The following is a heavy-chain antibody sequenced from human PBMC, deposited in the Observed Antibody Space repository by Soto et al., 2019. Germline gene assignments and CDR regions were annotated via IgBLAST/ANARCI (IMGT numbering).Heavy chain of an antibody. J-gene: IGHJ6*02. Sequence: PSQTLSLRCAVSGDSVSSNSAAWNWIRQSPSRGLEWLGRTYYRSKWYNDYAVSVKSRITINPDTSKNQFSLQLNSVTPEDTAVYYCARVLLYCSSTSCYNGMDVWGQGTTVTVS. CDR3: ARVLLYCSSTSCYNGMDV. D-gene: IGHD2-2*02. CDR1: GDSVSSNSAA. V-gene: IGHV6-1*01. CDR2: TYYRSKWYN.